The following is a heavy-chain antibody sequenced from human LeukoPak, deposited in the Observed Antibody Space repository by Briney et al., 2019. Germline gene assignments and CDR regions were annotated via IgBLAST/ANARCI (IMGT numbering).Heavy chain of an antibody. CDR2: INHSGST. Sequence: KTSETLSLTCAVYGGSFSGYYWSWIRQPPGKGLEWIGEINHSGSTNYNPSLKSRVTVSVDTSKNQSSLKLSSVTAADTAVYYCARYSYGYRYWGQGTLVTVSS. V-gene: IGHV4-34*01. D-gene: IGHD5-18*01. CDR1: GGSFSGYY. CDR3: ARYSYGYRY. J-gene: IGHJ4*02.